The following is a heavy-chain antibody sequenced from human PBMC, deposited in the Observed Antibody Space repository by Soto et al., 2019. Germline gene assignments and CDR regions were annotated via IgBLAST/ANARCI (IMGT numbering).Heavy chain of an antibody. CDR3: ARGVSGHYVEPPFQH. V-gene: IGHV3-20*01. CDR2: INWNGGST. Sequence: EVQLVESGGGVVRPGGSLRLSCAASGFTFDDYGMSWVRQAPGNGLEWVSGINWNGGSTGYADSVKGRFTISRDNAKNSLYLQMNSLRAEDTALYHCARGVSGHYVEPPFQHWGQGTLVTVSS. CDR1: GFTFDDYG. D-gene: IGHD4-17*01. J-gene: IGHJ1*01.